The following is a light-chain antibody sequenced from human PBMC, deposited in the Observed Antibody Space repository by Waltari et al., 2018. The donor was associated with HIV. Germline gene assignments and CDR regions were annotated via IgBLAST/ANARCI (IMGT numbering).Light chain of an antibody. Sequence: DIQMTQSPSSLSASVGASVTITCQASQDIRNYLNWFQQKPGEAPKLLIYDSSNLGPGVPSRFSGSGSGRDFTFTITSLQPEDIATYFCQQCDSLPRTFGQGTRLDIK. J-gene: IGKJ5*01. CDR3: QQCDSLPRT. V-gene: IGKV1-33*01. CDR1: QDIRNY. CDR2: DSS.